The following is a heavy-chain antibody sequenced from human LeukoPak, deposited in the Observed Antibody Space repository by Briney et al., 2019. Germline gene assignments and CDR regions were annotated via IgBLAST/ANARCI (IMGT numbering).Heavy chain of an antibody. CDR3: ARDRVTMIVVVTGYYFDY. CDR2: ISYDGSNK. CDR1: GFTFSSYA. J-gene: IGHJ4*02. V-gene: IGHV3-30-3*01. D-gene: IGHD3-22*01. Sequence: GRSLRLSCAASGFTFSSYAMHWVRQAPGKGLEWVAVISYDGSNKYYADSVKGRFTISRDNSKNTLYLQMNSLRAEDTAVYYCARDRVTMIVVVTGYYFDYWGQGTLVTVSS.